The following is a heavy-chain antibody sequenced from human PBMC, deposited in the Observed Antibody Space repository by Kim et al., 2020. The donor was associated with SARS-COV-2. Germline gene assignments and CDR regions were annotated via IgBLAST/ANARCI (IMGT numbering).Heavy chain of an antibody. D-gene: IGHD2-2*02. CDR1: GGSISSSSYY. CDR3: ARHERSKVVPAAIGRRGGVVDY. Sequence: SETLSLTCTVSGGSISSSSYYWGWIRQPPGKGLEWIGSIYYSGSTYYNPSLKSRVTISVDTSKNQFSLKLSSVTAADTAVYYCARHERSKVVPAAIGRRGGVVDYWGQGTLVTVSS. V-gene: IGHV4-39*01. CDR2: IYYSGST. J-gene: IGHJ4*02.